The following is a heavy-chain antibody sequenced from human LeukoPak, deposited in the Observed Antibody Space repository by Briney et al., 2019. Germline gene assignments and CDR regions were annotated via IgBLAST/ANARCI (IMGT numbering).Heavy chain of an antibody. J-gene: IGHJ4*02. CDR2: INHSGST. D-gene: IGHD6-13*01. Sequence: PSETLSLTCTVSGGSISSSSYYWGWIRQPPGKGLEWIGEINHSGSTNYNPSLKSRVTISVDTSKNQFSLKLSSVTAADTAVYYCAREEQQLPRSAKFDYWGQGTLVTVSS. V-gene: IGHV4-39*07. CDR1: GGSISSSSYY. CDR3: AREEQQLPRSAKFDY.